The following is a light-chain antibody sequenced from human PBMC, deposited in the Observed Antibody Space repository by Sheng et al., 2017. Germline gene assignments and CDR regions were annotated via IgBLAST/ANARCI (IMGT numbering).Light chain of an antibody. V-gene: IGKV3D-20*02. CDR1: QSVTSSY. CDR2: GAS. Sequence: EIVLTQSPGTLSLSPGERATLSCRASQSVTSSYLAWYQQKPGQAPRLLIYGASTRATGIPDRFSGSGSGTDFTLTISRLEPEDSAVYYCQQCSIWPLTFGGGTKVEIK. J-gene: IGKJ4*01. CDR3: QQCSIWPLT.